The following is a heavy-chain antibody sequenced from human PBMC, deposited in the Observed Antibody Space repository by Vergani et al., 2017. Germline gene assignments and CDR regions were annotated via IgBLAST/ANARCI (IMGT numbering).Heavy chain of an antibody. CDR2: TYYRSKWYN. J-gene: IGHJ4*02. CDR1: GDSVSSNSAA. Sequence: QVQLQQSGPGLVKPSPTLSLTCALSGDSVSSNSAAWNWIRQSPSRGLEWLGRTYYRSKWYNDYAVSVKSRITINPDTSKNQFSLKLSSVTAADTAVYYCARSMAFCGGDCYSGIDNDYWGQGTLVTVSS. V-gene: IGHV6-1*01. D-gene: IGHD2-21*02. CDR3: ARSMAFCGGDCYSGIDNDY.